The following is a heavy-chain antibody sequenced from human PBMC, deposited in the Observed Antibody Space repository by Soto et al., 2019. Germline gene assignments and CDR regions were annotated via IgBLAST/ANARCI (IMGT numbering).Heavy chain of an antibody. D-gene: IGHD1-1*01. V-gene: IGHV4-39*01. CDR1: ADSSTISNSY. Sequence: ETLSLTCTVSADSSTISNSYWGWLRQPPGKGLQWIGSSSYNGGTFYNPSLKGRVAISVDTSKKQSSLQVTSVTAADTAVYYCARHRIEVVWRGFDFWGQGSLVTVSS. CDR3: ARHRIEVVWRGFDF. CDR2: SSYNGGT. J-gene: IGHJ4*02.